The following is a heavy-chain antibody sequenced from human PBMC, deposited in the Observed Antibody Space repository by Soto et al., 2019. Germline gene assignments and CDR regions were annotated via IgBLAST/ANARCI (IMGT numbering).Heavy chain of an antibody. V-gene: IGHV1-69*13. J-gene: IGHJ4*02. CDR2: IIPIFGTA. CDR1: GGTFSSYA. CDR3: ARSLLRYFDWLYSYYFDY. D-gene: IGHD3-9*01. Sequence: SVKVSCKASGGTFSSYAISWVRQAPGQGLEWMGGIIPIFGTANYAQKFQGRVTITADESTSTAYMELSSLRSEDTAVYYCARSLLRYFDWLYSYYFDYWGQGTLVTVS.